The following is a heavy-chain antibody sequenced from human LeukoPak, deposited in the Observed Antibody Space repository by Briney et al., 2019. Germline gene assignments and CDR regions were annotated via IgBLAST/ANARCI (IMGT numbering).Heavy chain of an antibody. CDR3: ARRRVVVVADRYYGMDV. J-gene: IGHJ6*01. CDR2: ISGSGGST. CDR1: GFTFSSYA. Sequence: GGSLRLSCAASGFTFSSYAMSWVRQAPGKGLEWVSAISGSGGSTYYADSVKGRFTISRDSSKNTLYLQMNSLRAEDTAVYYCARRRVVVVADRYYGMDVWGKGTRSPCPQ. D-gene: IGHD2-15*01. V-gene: IGHV3-23*01.